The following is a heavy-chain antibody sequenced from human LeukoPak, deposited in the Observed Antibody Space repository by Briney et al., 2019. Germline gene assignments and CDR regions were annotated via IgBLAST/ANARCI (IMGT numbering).Heavy chain of an antibody. J-gene: IGHJ3*02. D-gene: IGHD2-15*01. CDR1: GYRLAELS. Sequence: ASVAVSCKVSGYRLAELSIHWVRQAPGKGLEWMGGFDRELGETIYAQKFRDRVTMTDDTSTDTAYMQLSSLRSEDRAVYYCATGYSSASKGAFDIWGQGTMVTVSS. V-gene: IGHV1-24*01. CDR2: FDRELGET. CDR3: ATGYSSASKGAFDI.